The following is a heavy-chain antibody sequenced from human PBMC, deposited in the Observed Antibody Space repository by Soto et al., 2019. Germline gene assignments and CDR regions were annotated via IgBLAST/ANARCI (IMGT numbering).Heavy chain of an antibody. CDR1: GYRLTSYW. Sequence: PVESLKISCRTSGYRLTSYWIAWVRQMPGKGLEWMGIIFPNDSDTRYSPSFQGQVTISADRSTSTVFLQWASLKASDTAVYFCARKDKSGYFNWFDPWGQGTLVTVSS. D-gene: IGHD3-22*01. CDR2: IFPNDSDT. J-gene: IGHJ5*02. V-gene: IGHV5-51*01. CDR3: ARKDKSGYFNWFDP.